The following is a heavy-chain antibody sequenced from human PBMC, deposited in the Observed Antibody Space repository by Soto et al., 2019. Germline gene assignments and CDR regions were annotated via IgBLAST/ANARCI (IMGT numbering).Heavy chain of an antibody. CDR3: ARVGREFRWRGGDYYYYMDV. D-gene: IGHD3-10*01. V-gene: IGHV4-39*07. J-gene: IGHJ6*03. CDR1: GGSISSSSYY. CDR2: IDYSGST. Sequence: SETLSLTCTVSGGSISSSSYYWGWIRQPPGKGLEWIGSIDYSGSTYYNPSLKSRVTISVDTSKTQFSLKLSSVTAADTAVCYCARVGREFRWRGGDYYYYMDVWGRGTTVTVSS.